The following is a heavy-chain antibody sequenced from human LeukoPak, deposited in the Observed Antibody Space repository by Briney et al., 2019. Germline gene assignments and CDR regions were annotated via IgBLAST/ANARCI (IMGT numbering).Heavy chain of an antibody. CDR3: ARERVGLLDY. J-gene: IGHJ4*02. V-gene: IGHV4-39*02. CDR1: GGSISSSSYY. D-gene: IGHD1-26*01. CDR2: IYYSGST. Sequence: PSETLSLTCTVSGGSISSSSYYWGWIRQPPGKGLEWIGSIYYSGSTYYNPSLKSRVTIPVDTSKNQFSLKLSSVTAADTAVYYCARERVGLLDYWGQGTLVTVSS.